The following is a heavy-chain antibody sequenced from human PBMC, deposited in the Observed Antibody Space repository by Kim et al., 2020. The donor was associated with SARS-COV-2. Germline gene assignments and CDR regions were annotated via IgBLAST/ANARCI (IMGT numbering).Heavy chain of an antibody. Sequence: GGSLRLSCAASGFTFSDYYMSWIRQAPGKGLEWVSYISSSSSYTNYAYAVKGRFTISIYNAKKSLNLQMNSMRPEDTAMSYYERAGYAYVLGSYRDYYY. CDR1: GFTFSDYY. J-gene: IGHJ6*01. D-gene: IGHD3-16*02. CDR3: ERAGYAYVLGSYRDYYY. V-gene: IGHV3-11*05. CDR2: ISSSSSYT.